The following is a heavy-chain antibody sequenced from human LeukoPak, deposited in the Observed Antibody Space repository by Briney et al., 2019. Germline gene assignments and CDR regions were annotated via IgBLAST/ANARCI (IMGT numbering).Heavy chain of an antibody. D-gene: IGHD4-11*01. CDR3: ARDTDYNGNYFDY. V-gene: IGHV3-30*04. J-gene: IGHJ4*02. CDR1: GFTFSGYA. Sequence: PGGSLRLSCAASGFTFSGYAMHWVRQAPGKGLEWVAVISYDGSNKYYADSVKGRFTISRDNSKNTLYLQMNSLRAEDTAVYYCARDTDYNGNYFDYWGQGTLVTVSS. CDR2: ISYDGSNK.